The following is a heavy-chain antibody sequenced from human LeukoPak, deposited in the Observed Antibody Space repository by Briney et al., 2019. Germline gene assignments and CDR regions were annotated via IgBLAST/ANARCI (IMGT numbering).Heavy chain of an antibody. CDR1: GFTFSSYA. J-gene: IGHJ4*02. D-gene: IGHD2-2*01. CDR2: ISGSGGST. V-gene: IGHV3-23*01. Sequence: GGSLRLSCAASGFTFSSYAMSWVRQAPGKGLEWVSAISGSGGSTYYADSVKGRFTISRDNSKNTLYLQMNSLRAEDTAVYYCAKVKMEVPVAMNFDYWGQGTLVTVSS. CDR3: AKVKMEVPVAMNFDY.